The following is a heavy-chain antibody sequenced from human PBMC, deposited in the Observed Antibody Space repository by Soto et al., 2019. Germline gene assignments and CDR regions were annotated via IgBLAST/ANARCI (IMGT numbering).Heavy chain of an antibody. CDR2: IYYSGST. J-gene: IGHJ6*02. CDR3: ASSSLYGMDV. V-gene: IGHV4-61*01. Sequence: SETLSLTYTVSGDSVSSNSYYWSWIRQPPGKGLEFIGYIYYSGSTNYNPSLKSRVTISLDTSKNQFSLRLSSVTAADTAVYYCASSSLYGMDVWGQGTTVTVSS. CDR1: GDSVSSNSYY.